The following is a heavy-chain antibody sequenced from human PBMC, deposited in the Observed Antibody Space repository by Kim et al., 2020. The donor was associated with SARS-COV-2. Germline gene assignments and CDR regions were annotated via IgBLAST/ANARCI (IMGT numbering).Heavy chain of an antibody. J-gene: IGHJ4*02. CDR3: TRGEGGDYDY. V-gene: IGHV3-49*04. Sequence: GGSLRLSCTASGFTFGDYSMTWVRQASGKGLEWIGFIRSKDYGGTTEHAASVKGRFTISRDDSKSIAYLQMKSLKTEDTAVYYCTRGEGGDYDYWGQGTLVTVSS. CDR2: IRSKDYGGTT. D-gene: IGHD4-17*01. CDR1: GFTFGDYS.